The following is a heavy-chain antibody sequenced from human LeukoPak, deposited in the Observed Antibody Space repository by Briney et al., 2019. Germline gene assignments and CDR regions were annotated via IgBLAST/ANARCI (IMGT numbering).Heavy chain of an antibody. Sequence: GGSLRLSCAASGFTFSSYGMHWVRQAPGKGLEWVAFIRYDGSNKYYADSVKGRFTISRDNSKNTLYLQMNSLRAEDTAVYYCAKGDSSGWTGGDYFDYWGQGTLVTVSS. D-gene: IGHD6-19*01. V-gene: IGHV3-30*02. CDR1: GFTFSSYG. J-gene: IGHJ4*02. CDR2: IRYDGSNK. CDR3: AKGDSSGWTGGDYFDY.